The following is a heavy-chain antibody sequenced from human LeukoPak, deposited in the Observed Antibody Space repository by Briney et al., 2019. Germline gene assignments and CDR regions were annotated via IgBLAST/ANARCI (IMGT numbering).Heavy chain of an antibody. CDR1: GFTVSSNY. V-gene: IGHV3-23*01. Sequence: HPGGSLRLSCAASGFTVSSNYMSWVRQAPGKGLEWVSAISGSGGSTYYADSVKGRFTISRDNSKNTLYLQMNSLRAEDTAVYYCAKGRVGVVPAAPIDYWGQGTLVTVSS. J-gene: IGHJ4*02. CDR3: AKGRVGVVPAAPIDY. D-gene: IGHD2-2*01. CDR2: ISGSGGST.